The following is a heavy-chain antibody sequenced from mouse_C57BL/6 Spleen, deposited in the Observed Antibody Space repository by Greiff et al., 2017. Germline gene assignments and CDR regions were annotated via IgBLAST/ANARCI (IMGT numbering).Heavy chain of an antibody. Sequence: VQLQQSGPGLVAPSPSLSITCTVSGFSLTSYGVSWVRQPPGKGLEWLGVIWGDGSTNYHSALISRLSISKDNSKSQVFLKLNSLQTEDTATYYCAQGDYGSSYGYFDVWGTGTTVTVSS. D-gene: IGHD1-1*01. CDR3: AQGDYGSSYGYFDV. J-gene: IGHJ1*03. V-gene: IGHV2-3*01. CDR1: GFSLTSYG. CDR2: IWGDGST.